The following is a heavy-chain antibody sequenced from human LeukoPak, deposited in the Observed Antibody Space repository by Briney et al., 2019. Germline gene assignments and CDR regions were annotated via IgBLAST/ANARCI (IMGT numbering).Heavy chain of an antibody. V-gene: IGHV3-33*01. D-gene: IGHD6-6*01. CDR3: ARDRGSSSGPVFDY. J-gene: IGHJ4*02. Sequence: QPGGSPRLSCAASGFTFSSYGMHWVRQAPGKGLEWVAVIWYDGSNKYYADSVKGRFTISRDNSKNTLYLQMNSLRAEDTAVYYCARDRGSSSGPVFDYWGQGTLVTVSS. CDR2: IWYDGSNK. CDR1: GFTFSSYG.